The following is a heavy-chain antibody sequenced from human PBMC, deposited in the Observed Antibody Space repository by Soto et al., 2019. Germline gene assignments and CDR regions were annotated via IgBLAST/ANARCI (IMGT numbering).Heavy chain of an antibody. D-gene: IGHD2-15*01. J-gene: IGHJ4*02. CDR2: IYHSGST. CDR3: ARDRCSGGSCYSGREWRYFDY. Sequence: QVQLQESGPGLVKPSGTLSLTCAVSGGSISSSNWWSWVRQPPGKGLESVGEIYHSGSTSYNPSLKSRVTISVAKSKNQFSLKLSSVTAADTAVYYCARDRCSGGSCYSGREWRYFDYWGQGTLVTVSS. CDR1: GGSISSSNW. V-gene: IGHV4-4*02.